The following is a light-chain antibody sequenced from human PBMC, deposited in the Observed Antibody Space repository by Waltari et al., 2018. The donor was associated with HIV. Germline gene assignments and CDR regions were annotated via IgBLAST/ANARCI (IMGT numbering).Light chain of an antibody. J-gene: IGKJ1*01. V-gene: IGKV4-1*01. CDR2: WAS. CDR1: RSLLYSPNNKNF. CDR3: QQYFTTPWT. Sequence: DIVLTQSPDSLPVSADGRASIHCMSTRSLLYSPNNKNFLVWYQQKPGQPPTLLIYWASSRESGVPARFSGSGSGTNFTLTISSLQPEDVATYFCQQYFTTPWTFGQGTKVE.